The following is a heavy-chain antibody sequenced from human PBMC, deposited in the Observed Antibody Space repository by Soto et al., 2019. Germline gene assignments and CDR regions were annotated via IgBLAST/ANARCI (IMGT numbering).Heavy chain of an antibody. CDR1: GFSLSTSGVG. J-gene: IGHJ5*02. CDR2: IYWDADK. CDR3: AHLNLVAADWFEP. D-gene: IGHD6-25*01. V-gene: IGHV2-5*02. Sequence: QITLKESGPTLVKPTQTLTLTCTFSGFSLSTSGVGVGWIRQPPGKALEWLALIYWDADKRYSPSLKSRLTITKDTSNNRVVVTITNMDPVDIATDYFAHLNLVAADWFEPWGQGATGTVFS.